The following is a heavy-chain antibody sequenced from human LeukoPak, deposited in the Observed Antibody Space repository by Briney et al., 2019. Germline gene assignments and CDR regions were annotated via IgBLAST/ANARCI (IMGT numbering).Heavy chain of an antibody. CDR2: IYYSGST. D-gene: IGHD3-22*01. CDR3: ARVTMGYYYDSSGYYANDYYFDY. Sequence: SETLSLTCTVSGGSISSYYWSWIRQPPGKGLEWIGYIYYSGSTNYNPSLKSRVTISVDTSKNQFSLKLSSVTAADTAVYYCARVTMGYYYDSSGYYANDYYFDYWGQGTLVTVSS. CDR1: GGSISSYY. V-gene: IGHV4-59*01. J-gene: IGHJ4*02.